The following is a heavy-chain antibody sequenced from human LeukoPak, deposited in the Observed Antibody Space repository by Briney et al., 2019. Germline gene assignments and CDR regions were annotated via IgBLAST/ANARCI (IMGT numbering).Heavy chain of an antibody. Sequence: SETLSLTCTVSGGTVSSGSYYWSWIRQPPGKGLEWIGYIYYSGSTNYNPSLKSRVTISVDTSTHQFSLKLSSVTAADTAVYYCARGAVAGRPIDYWGQGTLVTVSS. CDR3: ARGAVAGRPIDY. D-gene: IGHD6-19*01. CDR1: GGTVSSGSYY. CDR2: IYYSGST. V-gene: IGHV4-61*01. J-gene: IGHJ4*02.